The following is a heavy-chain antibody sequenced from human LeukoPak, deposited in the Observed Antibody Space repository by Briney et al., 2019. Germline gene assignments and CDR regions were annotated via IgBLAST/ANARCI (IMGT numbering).Heavy chain of an antibody. CDR2: IYHNGNT. Sequence: SGTLSLTCGVSGASIRSTHWWTWVRQPPGKGLEWIGEIYHNGNTEYNPSLSSRLLISVDKSKNQFSLKLTSVTAADTAMYYCARGEHIVVVTAGEYFFDYWGQGTLVTVSS. D-gene: IGHD2-21*02. J-gene: IGHJ4*02. V-gene: IGHV4-4*02. CDR1: GASIRSTHW. CDR3: ARGEHIVVVTAGEYFFDY.